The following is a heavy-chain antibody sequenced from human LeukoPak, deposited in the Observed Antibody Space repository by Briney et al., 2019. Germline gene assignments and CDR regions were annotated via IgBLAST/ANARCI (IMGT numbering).Heavy chain of an antibody. J-gene: IGHJ5*02. Sequence: SETLSLTCTVSGGSISSGGYYWSWIRQHPGKGLEWIGYIYYSGSTYYNPSLKSRVTISVDTSKNQFSLKLSSVTAADTAVYYCAMVVPAASDWFDPWGQGTLVTVSS. D-gene: IGHD2-2*01. CDR2: IYYSGST. CDR3: AMVVPAASDWFDP. CDR1: GGSISSGGYY. V-gene: IGHV4-31*03.